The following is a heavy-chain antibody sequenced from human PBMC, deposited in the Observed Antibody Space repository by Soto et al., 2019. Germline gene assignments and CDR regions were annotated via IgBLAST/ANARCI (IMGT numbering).Heavy chain of an antibody. D-gene: IGHD2-2*01. CDR3: ARSEYCSSTSCFRLYGMDV. J-gene: IGHJ6*02. Sequence: ASVKVSCKASGYTFTSYYMHWVRQAPGQGLEWMGIINPSGGSTSYAQKVQGRVTMTRDTSTSTVYMELSSLRSEDTAVYDWARSEYCSSTSCFRLYGMDVWGQGTTGTVS. V-gene: IGHV1-46*01. CDR2: INPSGGST. CDR1: GYTFTSYY.